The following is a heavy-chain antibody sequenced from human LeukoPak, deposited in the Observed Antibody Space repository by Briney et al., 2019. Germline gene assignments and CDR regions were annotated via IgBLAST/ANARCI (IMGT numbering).Heavy chain of an antibody. Sequence: GESLKISCNGSGYSFTSYCIAWVRHMPGQGLELMGIIYPGDSDTRYSPSFQGQVTIPADKSISTAYLQWSSLKASDTAMYYCARRSAGWYFFDSWGQGTLVTVSS. D-gene: IGHD6-19*01. V-gene: IGHV5-51*01. CDR2: IYPGDSDT. J-gene: IGHJ4*02. CDR3: ARRSAGWYFFDS. CDR1: GYSFTSYC.